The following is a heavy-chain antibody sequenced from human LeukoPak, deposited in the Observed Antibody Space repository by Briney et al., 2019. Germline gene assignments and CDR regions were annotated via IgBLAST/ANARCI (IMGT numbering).Heavy chain of an antibody. J-gene: IGHJ4*02. D-gene: IGHD2-2*01. CDR3: ARDSPSSTSWGY. CDR1: GFTFSSYA. CDR2: IKQDGSEK. V-gene: IGHV3-7*01. Sequence: GGSLRLSCAASGFTFSSYAMSWVRQAPGKGLEWVANIKQDGSEKYYVDSVKSRFTISRDNAKNPLYLQMNSLRAEDTAVYYCARDSPSSTSWGYWGQGTLVTVSS.